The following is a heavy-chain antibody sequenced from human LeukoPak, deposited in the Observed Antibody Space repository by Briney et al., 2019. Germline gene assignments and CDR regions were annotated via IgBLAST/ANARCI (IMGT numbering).Heavy chain of an antibody. V-gene: IGHV3-74*01. D-gene: IGHD2-2*01. CDR3: ARGRLSTSGWLTAY. CDR2: LTSDGSST. CDR1: RVSFNNYW. J-gene: IGHJ4*02. Sequence: GWSLGLACAASRVSFNNYWMHWVRQDSGKGLVWVSHLTSDGSSTSYADSVKGRFTISRDNAKTTLYLQMNGLRAEDTGVYYCARGRLSTSGWLTAYWGQGTPVTVSS.